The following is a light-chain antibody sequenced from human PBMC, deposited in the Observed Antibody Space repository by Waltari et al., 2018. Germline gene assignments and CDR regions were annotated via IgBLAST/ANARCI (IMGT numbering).Light chain of an antibody. V-gene: IGKV1-6*01. CDR2: AAS. CDR1: EDIRND. CDR3: LQDYIFPLT. Sequence: AIQMTQSPSSLSASVGDRVNIACRASEDIRNDLGWYQQKPGKAPRLLIFAASTLQSGVPSRFSGSGSGTDFNLTISSLQPEDFATYFGLQDYIFPLTFGGGTTVEI. J-gene: IGKJ4*01.